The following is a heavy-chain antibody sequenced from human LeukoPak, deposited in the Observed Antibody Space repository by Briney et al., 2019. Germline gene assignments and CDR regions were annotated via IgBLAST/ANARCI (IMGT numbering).Heavy chain of an antibody. CDR3: ARGRLFYYDSRGNAFDI. J-gene: IGHJ3*02. CDR1: GYTFTSYD. CDR2: MNPNSGNT. D-gene: IGHD3-22*01. Sequence: ASVKVSCKASGYTFTSYDINWVRQATGQGLEWMGWMNPNSGNTGYAQKFQGRVTMTRNTSISTAYMELSSLRSEDTAVYYCARGRLFYYDSRGNAFDIWGQGTMVTVSS. V-gene: IGHV1-8*01.